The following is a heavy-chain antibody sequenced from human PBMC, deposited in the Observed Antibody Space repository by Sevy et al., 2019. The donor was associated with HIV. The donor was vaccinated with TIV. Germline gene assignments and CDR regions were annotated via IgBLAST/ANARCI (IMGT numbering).Heavy chain of an antibody. D-gene: IGHD6-19*01. V-gene: IGHV3-15*01. Sequence: GGSLRLSCAASGFTFSNAWMSWVRQAPGKVLEWVGRMKSKTDGGTRDYAAPVKGRFTISRDDSKNTLYLQMNSLKTEDTAVYYCTTDFGWYLQYFDYWGQGTLVTVSS. J-gene: IGHJ4*02. CDR1: GFTFSNAW. CDR2: MKSKTDGGTR. CDR3: TTDFGWYLQYFDY.